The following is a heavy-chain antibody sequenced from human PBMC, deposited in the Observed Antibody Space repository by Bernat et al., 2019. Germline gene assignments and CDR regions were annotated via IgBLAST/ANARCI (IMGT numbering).Heavy chain of an antibody. CDR3: AREGSSGWYVGSYYYYGMDV. CDR1: GFTFSSYA. D-gene: IGHD6-19*01. CDR2: ISYDGSNK. Sequence: QVQLVESGGGVVQPGRSLRLSCAASGFTFSSYAMHWVRQAPGKGLEWVAVISYDGSNKYCAGSVNGRFTISRDNSKSTLYLQMNSLRAEDTAVYYCAREGSSGWYVGSYYYYGMDVWGQGTTVTVSS. J-gene: IGHJ6*02. V-gene: IGHV3-30-3*01.